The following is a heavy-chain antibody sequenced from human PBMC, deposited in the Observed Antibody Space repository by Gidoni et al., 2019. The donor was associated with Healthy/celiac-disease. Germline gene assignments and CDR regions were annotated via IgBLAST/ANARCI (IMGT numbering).Heavy chain of an antibody. Sequence: QVQLQQWGAGLLKPSATLSLTCAVYGGSFSGYYWIWIRQPPGKGLEWIGEINHSGFTNYNPSLKSRVTISVDTSKNQFSLKVTSVTAADTAVYYCARGYCSSTSCSVGIDYWGQGTLVTVSS. CDR3: ARGYCSSTSCSVGIDY. CDR1: GGSFSGYY. V-gene: IGHV4-34*01. CDR2: INHSGFT. D-gene: IGHD2-2*01. J-gene: IGHJ4*02.